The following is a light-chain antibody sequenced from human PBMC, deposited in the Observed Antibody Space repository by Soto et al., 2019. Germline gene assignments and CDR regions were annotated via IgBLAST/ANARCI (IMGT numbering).Light chain of an antibody. CDR3: SSYAGSNNLGV. Sequence: QSALTQPPSASGSPGQSVTISCTGTSSDVGGYNYVSWYQQHPGKAPKLMIYEVSKRPSGVPDRFFGSKSGNTASLTVSGLQPEDEADYYCSSYAGSNNLGVFGGGTKLTVL. J-gene: IGLJ3*02. CDR1: SSDVGGYNY. CDR2: EVS. V-gene: IGLV2-8*01.